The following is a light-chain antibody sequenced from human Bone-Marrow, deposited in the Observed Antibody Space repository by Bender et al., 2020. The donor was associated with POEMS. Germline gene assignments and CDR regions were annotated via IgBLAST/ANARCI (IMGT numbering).Light chain of an antibody. CDR1: SSNIGTNP. V-gene: IGLV1-44*01. CDR3: ATWDDRLNGPV. Sequence: QSVLTQPPSASGTPGQRVTISCSGSSSNIGTNPVNWYQQLPGTAPKLPIYINNQRPSGVPDRFSGSKSGTSASLAIGGLRSEDEADYYCATWDDRLNGPVFGGGTKLTVL. CDR2: INN. J-gene: IGLJ2*01.